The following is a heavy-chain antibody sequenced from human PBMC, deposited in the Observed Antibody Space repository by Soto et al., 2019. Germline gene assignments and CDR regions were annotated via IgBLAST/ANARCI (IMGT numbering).Heavy chain of an antibody. CDR2: IKQDGSEK. J-gene: IGHJ4*02. CDR3: ARDGGTLGFDY. CDR1: GFIFGNFW. Sequence: GGSLRLSCAASGFIFGNFWMSWVRQAPGKGLEWVANIKQDGSEKYYVDSVKGRFTISRDNAKNSLYLQVNSLGAEDTAVYYCARDGGTLGFDYWGQGTLVTVSS. D-gene: IGHD3-3*01. V-gene: IGHV3-7*01.